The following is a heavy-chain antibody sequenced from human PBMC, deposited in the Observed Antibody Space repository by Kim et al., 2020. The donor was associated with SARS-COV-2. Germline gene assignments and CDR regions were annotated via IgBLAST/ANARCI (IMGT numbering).Heavy chain of an antibody. CDR3: AREGLIYYDSSGYSRSDAFDI. Sequence: FTISRDNSKNTLYLQMNSLRAEDTAVYYCAREGLIYYDSSGYSRSDAFDIWGQGTMVTVSS. D-gene: IGHD3-22*01. J-gene: IGHJ3*02. V-gene: IGHV3-30*01.